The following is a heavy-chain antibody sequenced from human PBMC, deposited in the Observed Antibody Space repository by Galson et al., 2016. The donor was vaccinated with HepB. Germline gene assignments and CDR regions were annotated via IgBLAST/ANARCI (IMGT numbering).Heavy chain of an antibody. Sequence: SLRLSCAASGRTFSGFWMHWVRQAPGKGLVWVSGINGDGSSTTYADSVKGRFTISRDNAKNTLYLQMNSLRAEDAAVFYCVRGSRGSLTVFGGRVPYFDSWGQGTLVTVSS. V-gene: IGHV3-74*01. J-gene: IGHJ4*02. CDR1: GRTFSGFW. CDR2: INGDGSST. CDR3: VRGSRGSLTVFGGRVPYFDS. D-gene: IGHD3-3*01.